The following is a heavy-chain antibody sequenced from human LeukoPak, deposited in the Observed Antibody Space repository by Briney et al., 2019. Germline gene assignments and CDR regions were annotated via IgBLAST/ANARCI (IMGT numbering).Heavy chain of an antibody. CDR3: ARLPRIAVAAPTAY. V-gene: IGHV4-39*01. CDR1: GGSISSSSYY. CDR2: IYYSGST. Sequence: SETLSLTCTVSGGSISSSSYYWGWIRQPPGKGLEWIGSIYYSGSTYYNPSLKSRVTISVDTSKNQFSLKLSSVTAADTAVYYCARLPRIAVAAPTAYWGQGTLVTVSS. D-gene: IGHD6-19*01. J-gene: IGHJ4*02.